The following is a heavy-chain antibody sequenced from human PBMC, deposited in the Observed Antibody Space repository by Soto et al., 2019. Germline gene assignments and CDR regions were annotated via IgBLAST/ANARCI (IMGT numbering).Heavy chain of an antibody. J-gene: IGHJ5*02. D-gene: IGHD5-12*01. CDR1: GYAFTSYY. CDR3: ARSTRYSGYENWFDP. CDR2: INPSGGST. V-gene: IGHV1-46*01. Sequence: ASVKVSCKASGYAFTSYYMHWVRQAPGQGLEWMGIINPSGGSTSYAQKFQGRVTMTRDTSTSTVYMELSSLRSEDTAVYYCARSTRYSGYENWFDPWGQGTLVTVSS.